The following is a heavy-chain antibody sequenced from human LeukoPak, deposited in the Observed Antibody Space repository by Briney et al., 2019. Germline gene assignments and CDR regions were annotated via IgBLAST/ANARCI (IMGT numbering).Heavy chain of an antibody. CDR3: ARQGGYDSSGYLDF. CDR2: IYHSGST. V-gene: IGHV4-38-2*01. Sequence: PSETLSLTCAVSGYSISSGYYRGWIRQPPGKGLEWIGSIYHSGSTYYNPSLKSRVTISVDTSKNQFSLKLSSVTAADTAVYYCARQGGYDSSGYLDFWGQGTLVTVSS. CDR1: GYSISSGYY. J-gene: IGHJ4*02. D-gene: IGHD3-22*01.